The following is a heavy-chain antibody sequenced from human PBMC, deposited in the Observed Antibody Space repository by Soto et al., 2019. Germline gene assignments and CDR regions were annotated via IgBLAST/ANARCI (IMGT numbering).Heavy chain of an antibody. CDR2: IYYSGST. CDR1: GGSISSYY. V-gene: IGHV4-59*12. J-gene: IGHJ5*02. Sequence: SETLSLTCTVSGGSISSYYWSWIRQPPGKGLEWIGYIYYSGSTNYNPSLKSRVTMSIDKSKDQFSLRLSSVTAADTAVYYCARFILAAIHPTWFDPWGQGTLVTVSS. D-gene: IGHD2-15*01. CDR3: ARFILAAIHPTWFDP.